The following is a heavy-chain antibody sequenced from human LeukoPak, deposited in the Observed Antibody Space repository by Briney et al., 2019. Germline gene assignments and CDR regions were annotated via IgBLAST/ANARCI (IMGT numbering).Heavy chain of an antibody. V-gene: IGHV3-23*01. Sequence: GGSLRLSCAASGFTFYKYAMSWARQAPGKGLEWVSTISPDGGGTYYSDSVKGRFTISRGNSKNTLSLQMNSLRVEDTAVYYCDAADYWGQGTLVIVSS. J-gene: IGHJ4*02. CDR2: ISPDGGGT. CDR1: GFTFYKYA. CDR3: DAADY.